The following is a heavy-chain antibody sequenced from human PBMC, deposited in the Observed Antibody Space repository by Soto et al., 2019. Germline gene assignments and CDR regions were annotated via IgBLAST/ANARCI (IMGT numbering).Heavy chain of an antibody. V-gene: IGHV4-30-2*01. D-gene: IGHD5-12*01. Sequence: SETLSLTCAVSGVSISSGGYSWSWIRQPPGKGLEWIGYIYHSGSTYYNPSLKSRVTISVDRSKNQFSLKLSSVTAAGTAVYYCAAGGGLPRYYWGQGTLVTVSS. CDR1: GVSISSGGYS. CDR2: IYHSGST. CDR3: AAGGGLPRYY. J-gene: IGHJ4*02.